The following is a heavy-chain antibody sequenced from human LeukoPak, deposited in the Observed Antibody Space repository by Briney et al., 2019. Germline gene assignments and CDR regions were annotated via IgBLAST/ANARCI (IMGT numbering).Heavy chain of an antibody. CDR3: ATKQWLAPPPDS. CDR2: INTDGTVT. J-gene: IGHJ4*02. D-gene: IGHD6-19*01. CDR1: GFTFSKYW. Sequence: GGSLRLSCAASGFTFSKYWMLWVRQAPGKGLESVSRINTDGTVTTYADSVKGGFTVSRDNAENTMFLQMNSVRDEDTAVYYCATKQWLAPPPDSWGQGTPVTVSS. V-gene: IGHV3-74*01.